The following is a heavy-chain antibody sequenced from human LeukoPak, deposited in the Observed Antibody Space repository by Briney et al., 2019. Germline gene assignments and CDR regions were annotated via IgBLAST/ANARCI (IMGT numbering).Heavy chain of an antibody. CDR1: GFTISSDY. CDR3: ARLYSSGWYLDY. D-gene: IGHD6-19*01. Sequence: SGGSLRLSCAASGFTISSDYMSWVRQAPGKGLECVSVIYTGGTTYYADSVKGRFTISRDNSKNTLYLQMNSLRAKDTAVYYCARLYSSGWYLDYWGQGTLVTVSS. CDR2: IYTGGTT. V-gene: IGHV3-66*01. J-gene: IGHJ4*02.